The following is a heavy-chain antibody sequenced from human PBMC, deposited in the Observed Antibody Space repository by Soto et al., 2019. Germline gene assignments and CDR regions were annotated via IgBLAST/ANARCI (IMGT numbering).Heavy chain of an antibody. J-gene: IGHJ3*02. CDR3: ARVGTYYYGSGSYFHAFAI. Sequence: ASVKVSCKASGYTFTGYYMHWVRQAPGQGPEWMGWINPHSGGTNYAQRFQGRVTVTRDTSISTAYMELSRLRSDDTAVHYCARVGTYYYGSGSYFHAFAIWGQGTMGTVS. CDR1: GYTFTGYY. CDR2: INPHSGGT. V-gene: IGHV1-2*02. D-gene: IGHD3-10*01.